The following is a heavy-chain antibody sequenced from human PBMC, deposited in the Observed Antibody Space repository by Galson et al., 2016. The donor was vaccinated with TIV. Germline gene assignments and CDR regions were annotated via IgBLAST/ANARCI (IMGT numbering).Heavy chain of an antibody. CDR1: GFTFNNSA. CDR3: SRGEGDYFYYYFYYMGV. J-gene: IGHJ6*03. CDR2: ISYDGNNK. V-gene: IGHV3-30*04. Sequence: SLRLSCAASGFTFNNSATHWVRQAPGRGLEWVAVISYDGNNKYYADSVKGRFTLSRDNSKNTLYLQMNSLKTEDTAVYYCSRGEGDYFYYYFYYMGVWGKGTTVTVSS. D-gene: IGHD4-17*01.